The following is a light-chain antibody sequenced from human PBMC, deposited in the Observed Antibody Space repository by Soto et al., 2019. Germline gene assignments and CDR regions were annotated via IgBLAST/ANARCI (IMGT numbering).Light chain of an antibody. CDR2: GAS. J-gene: IGKJ1*01. CDR1: QSLGRD. Sequence: EIMMTQSPATLSVSPGERATLSCRASQSLGRDLAWYQQKPDQAPRLLICGASTRATGIPARFSGSGSGTDFTLTISSLQSEDFAVYYCQQYNIWPWTFGQGTKVEIK. V-gene: IGKV3-15*01. CDR3: QQYNIWPWT.